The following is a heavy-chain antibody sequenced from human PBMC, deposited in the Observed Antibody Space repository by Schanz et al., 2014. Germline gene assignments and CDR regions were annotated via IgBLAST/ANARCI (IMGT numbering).Heavy chain of an antibody. CDR2: INAGTGNT. D-gene: IGHD5-12*01. V-gene: IGHV1-3*01. CDR3: ARGPLGTSP. CDR1: GYSFTPFP. J-gene: IGHJ5*02. Sequence: QVQLVQSGAEVKKPGASVKVSCKASGYSFTPFPIHWVRQAPGQRLEWMGWINAGTGNTEYSQKFQGRVTFTADKSTSTAYMELSSLKSEDTAVYYCARGPLGTSPWGQGTLVTVSS.